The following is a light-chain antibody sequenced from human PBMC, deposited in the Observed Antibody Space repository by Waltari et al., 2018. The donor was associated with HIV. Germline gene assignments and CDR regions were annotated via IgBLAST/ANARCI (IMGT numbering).Light chain of an antibody. CDR3: SSYTSSSTLV. CDR2: EVS. Sequence: QSALTQPASVSGSPGQSITISCTGTSSDVGGYNYGSWYQHPPGKAPKLMIYEVSNRPSGVSNRFSGSKSDNTASLTISGLQAEDEADYYCSSYTSSSTLVFGGGTKLTVL. V-gene: IGLV2-14*01. CDR1: SSDVGGYNY. J-gene: IGLJ2*01.